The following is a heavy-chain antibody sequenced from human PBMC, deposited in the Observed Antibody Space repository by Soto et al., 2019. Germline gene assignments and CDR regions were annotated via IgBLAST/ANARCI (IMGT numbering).Heavy chain of an antibody. CDR2: INPNSGVT. J-gene: IGHJ6*02. Sequence: GDSVQVYCTAFGSMFTGYYIHWVRQAPGQGLEWMGWINPNSGVTNYAQKFQGRVTMTRDMPISTAYMELSRLRSDDTAVYYCAREVTMVRGARVYGMDVWGQGTTVTVAS. CDR3: AREVTMVRGARVYGMDV. V-gene: IGHV1-2*02. D-gene: IGHD3-10*01. CDR1: GSMFTGYY.